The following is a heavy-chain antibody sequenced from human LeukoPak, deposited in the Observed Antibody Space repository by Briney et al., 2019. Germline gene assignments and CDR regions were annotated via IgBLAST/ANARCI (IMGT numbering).Heavy chain of an antibody. CDR2: INPSGGST. D-gene: IGHD4-17*01. CDR3: ARAEFLTTVTTGWFDP. CDR1: GYTFTSYY. Sequence: ASVKVSCKASGYTFTSYYMHWVRQAPGQGLEWMGIINPSGGSTSYAQKFQGRVTMTRDTSTSTVYMELSSLRSEDTAVYYCARAEFLTTVTTGWFDPWGQGTLVTVSS. V-gene: IGHV1-46*01. J-gene: IGHJ5*02.